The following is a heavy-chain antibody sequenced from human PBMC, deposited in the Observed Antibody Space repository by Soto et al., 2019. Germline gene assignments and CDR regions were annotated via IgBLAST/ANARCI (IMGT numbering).Heavy chain of an antibody. J-gene: IGHJ4*02. CDR1: GFTFNNFW. CDR3: VRDIR. CDR2: INSDGTTT. Sequence: EVQLVESGGGLVQPGGSLRLSCAASGFTFNNFWMYWVRQTPEKGLVWVSGINSDGTTTIYADSVKGRFTISRDNAKNTLYLQMNRLTVEDTANYYCVRDIRWGQGTLVTVSS. V-gene: IGHV3-74*01.